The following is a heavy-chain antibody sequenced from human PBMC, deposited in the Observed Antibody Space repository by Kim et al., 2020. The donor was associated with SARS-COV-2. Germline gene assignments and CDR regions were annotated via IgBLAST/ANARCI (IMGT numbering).Heavy chain of an antibody. CDR1: GFTVSSNY. V-gene: IGHV3-53*01. Sequence: GGSLRLSCAASGFTVSSNYMSWVRQAPGKGLEWVSVIYSGGSTYYADSVKGRFTISRDNSKNTLYLQMNSLRAEDTAVYYCARDILYGDLWFGESDDAFDIWGQGTMVTVSS. J-gene: IGHJ3*02. CDR2: IYSGGST. CDR3: ARDILYGDLWFGESDDAFDI. D-gene: IGHD3-10*01.